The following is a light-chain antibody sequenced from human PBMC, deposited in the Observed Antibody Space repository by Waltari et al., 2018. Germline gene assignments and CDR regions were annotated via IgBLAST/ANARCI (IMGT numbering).Light chain of an antibody. J-gene: IGLJ2*01. CDR2: DVS. V-gene: IGLV2-11*01. CDR1: SSAVGSYTY. Sequence: QSALPQPRSVSGSPGQSVTISCTGTSSAVGSYTYVSWYHQHPGKAPKPLIYDVSQRLSGVPDRFSGSKSGNTASLTISGLEADDEADYFCTSYAGAYTVFGGGTKLTVL. CDR3: TSYAGAYTV.